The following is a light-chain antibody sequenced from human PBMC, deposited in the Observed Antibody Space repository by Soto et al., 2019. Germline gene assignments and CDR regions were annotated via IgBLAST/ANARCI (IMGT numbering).Light chain of an antibody. CDR1: NSDVGGYNY. CDR2: DVS. V-gene: IGLV2-14*03. J-gene: IGLJ1*01. Sequence: QTALTQASSVSGSPGQSIPISCTGTNSDVGGYNYVSWYQHHPGKAPKLMIYDVSNRPSGVSNRFSGSKSGNTASLTISGLQPEDEADYYCCSYTTSNTRQIVFGTGTKVNVL. CDR3: CSYTTSNTRQIV.